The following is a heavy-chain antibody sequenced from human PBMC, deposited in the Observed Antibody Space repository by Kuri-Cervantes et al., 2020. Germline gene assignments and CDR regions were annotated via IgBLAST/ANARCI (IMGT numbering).Heavy chain of an antibody. CDR1: GGSISGSC. CDR2: IYSGGST. J-gene: IGHJ4*02. Sequence: SETLSLTCTVSGGSISGSCFSWMRQPPGKGLEWIGYIYSGGSTNHNPSLKSRVTISIDTSKNQFSLNLYSVTAEDTAVYYCARAGEAHTSGWNFDSWGQGTLVTVSS. V-gene: IGHV4-59*01. CDR3: ARAGEAHTSGWNFDS. D-gene: IGHD6-19*01.